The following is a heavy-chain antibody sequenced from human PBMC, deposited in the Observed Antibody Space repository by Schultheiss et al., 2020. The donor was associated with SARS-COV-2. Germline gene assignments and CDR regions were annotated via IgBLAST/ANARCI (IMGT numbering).Heavy chain of an antibody. V-gene: IGHV3-30*03. CDR2: ISYDGSNK. Sequence: GGSLRLSCAASGFTVSNNYMTWVRQAPGKGLEWVAVISYDGSNKYYADSVKGRFTISRDNSKNTLYLQMNSLRTEDTAVYYCARDQLEYSSNWYDCYFDLWGRGTLVTVSS. D-gene: IGHD6-13*01. J-gene: IGHJ2*01. CDR1: GFTVSNNY. CDR3: ARDQLEYSSNWYDCYFDL.